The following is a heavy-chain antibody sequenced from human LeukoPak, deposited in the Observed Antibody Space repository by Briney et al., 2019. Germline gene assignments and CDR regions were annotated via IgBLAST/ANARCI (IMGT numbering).Heavy chain of an antibody. V-gene: IGHV3-30*18. CDR3: AKVEGYYDSSGYPPDY. CDR2: ISYDGSNK. J-gene: IGHJ4*02. Sequence: PGGSLRLSCAASGFTFSSYGMHWVRQAPGKGLEWVAVISYDGSNKYYADSVKGRFTISRDNSKNTLYLQMNSLRAEDTAVYYCAKVEGYYDSSGYPPDYWGQGTLVTVSS. CDR1: GFTFSSYG. D-gene: IGHD3-22*01.